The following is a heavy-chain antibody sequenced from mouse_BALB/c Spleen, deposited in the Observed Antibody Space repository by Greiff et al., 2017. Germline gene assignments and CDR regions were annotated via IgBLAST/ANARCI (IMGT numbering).Heavy chain of an antibody. V-gene: IGHV2-2*02. D-gene: IGHD2-1*01. CDR2: IWSGGST. CDR1: GFSLTSYG. CDR3: ATPYGNYYAMDY. Sequence: QVQLKESGPGLVQPSQSLSITCTVSGFSLTSYGVHWVRQSPGKGLEWLGVIWSGGSTDYNAAFISRLSISKDNSKSQVFFKMNSLQANDTAIYYCATPYGNYYAMDYWGQGTSVTVSS. J-gene: IGHJ4*01.